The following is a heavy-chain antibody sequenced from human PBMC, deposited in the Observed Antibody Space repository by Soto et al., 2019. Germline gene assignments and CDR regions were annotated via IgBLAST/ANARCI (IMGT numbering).Heavy chain of an antibody. V-gene: IGHV4-59*01. CDR3: ARVVVPAAIGAFDI. Sequence: SETLSLTCTVSGGSISSYYWSWIRQPPGKGLEWLGYIYYSGSTNYNPSLKSRVTISVDTSKNQFSLKLSSVTAADTAVYYCARVVVPAAIGAFDIWGQGTMVTVSS. D-gene: IGHD2-2*01. CDR2: IYYSGST. J-gene: IGHJ3*02. CDR1: GGSISSYY.